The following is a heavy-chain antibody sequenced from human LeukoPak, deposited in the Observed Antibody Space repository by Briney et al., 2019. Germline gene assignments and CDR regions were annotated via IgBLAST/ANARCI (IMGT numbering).Heavy chain of an antibody. CDR3: ARRYCSGGSCNFDY. D-gene: IGHD2-15*01. CDR2: IYPSDSDT. CDR1: GYSFTNYW. V-gene: IGHV5-51*01. J-gene: IGHJ4*02. Sequence: GASLQISCKGSGYSFTNYWIGWVRQMPGKGLEWMGSIYPSDSDTSYSPSFQGQVTISADKSITTAYLQCSSLKASDTAMFYCARRYCSGGSCNFDYWGQGTLVTVSS.